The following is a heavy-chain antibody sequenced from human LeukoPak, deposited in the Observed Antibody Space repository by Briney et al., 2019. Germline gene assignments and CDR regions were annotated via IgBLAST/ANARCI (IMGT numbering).Heavy chain of an antibody. J-gene: IGHJ2*01. V-gene: IGHV3-11*01. Sequence: PGGSLRLSCAASGFTFSDYYMSRIRQAPGKGLEWVSYISSSGSTIYYADSVKGRFTISRDNAKNSPYLQMNSLRAEDTAVYYCARGLSANRYWYFDLWGRGTLVTVSS. CDR1: GFTFSDYY. CDR3: ARGLSANRYWYFDL. D-gene: IGHD1-14*01. CDR2: ISSSGSTI.